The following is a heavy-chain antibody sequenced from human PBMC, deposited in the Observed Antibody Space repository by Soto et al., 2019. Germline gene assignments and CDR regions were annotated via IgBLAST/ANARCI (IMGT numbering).Heavy chain of an antibody. J-gene: IGHJ3*02. D-gene: IGHD2-15*01. CDR3: ARVRDYCSRGSCYDDALDI. V-gene: IGHV1-3*01. CDR1: GYTFTSYA. CDR2: INAGNGNT. Sequence: GASVKVSCKASGYTFTSYAMHWVRQAPGQRLEWMGWINAGNGNTKYSQKFQGRVTITRVTSASTAYMELSSLRSEDTAVYYCARVRDYCSRGSCYDDALDIWGQGTMVTVSS.